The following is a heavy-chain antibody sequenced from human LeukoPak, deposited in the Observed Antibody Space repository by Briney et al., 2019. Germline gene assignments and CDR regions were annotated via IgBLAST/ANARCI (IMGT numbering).Heavy chain of an antibody. D-gene: IGHD3-22*01. Sequence: GGSLRLSCVASGFTFNIYAMNWVRQAPGKGLEWVSAISGSGGSTYYADSVKGRSTISRDNSKNTLYLQMNSLRAEDTAVYYCAKDLYDSSGYYSGFDYWGQGTLVTVSS. V-gene: IGHV3-23*01. CDR1: GFTFNIYA. CDR3: AKDLYDSSGYYSGFDY. CDR2: ISGSGGST. J-gene: IGHJ4*02.